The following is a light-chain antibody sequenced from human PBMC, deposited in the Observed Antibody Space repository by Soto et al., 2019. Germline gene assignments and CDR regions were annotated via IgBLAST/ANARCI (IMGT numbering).Light chain of an antibody. V-gene: IGKV3-15*01. CDR1: QSISTN. CDR3: QHYNNWPPWT. Sequence: IVMTQSPVTMSVSPGERATLSCRASQSISTNLAWYQQKPDQAPRLLIYGASTRATGIPARFSGGGSGTEFTLTISSLQSEDFAVYYCQHYNNWPPWTFGQGTKVETK. CDR2: GAS. J-gene: IGKJ1*01.